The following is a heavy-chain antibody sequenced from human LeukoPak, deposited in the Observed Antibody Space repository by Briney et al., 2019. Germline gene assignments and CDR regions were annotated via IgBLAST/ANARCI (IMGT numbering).Heavy chain of an antibody. J-gene: IGHJ4*02. V-gene: IGHV4-34*01. CDR2: ISHSGST. CDR3: ARVHFGQGGAFDY. D-gene: IGHD3-16*01. Sequence: GSLRLSCAASGFTVSSNYMSWLRQPPGKGLEWIAEISHSGSTNYNPSLMSRVTTSVDTSKNQFFLNVNSVTAADTAVYYCARVHFGQGGAFDYWGQGSLVTVSS. CDR1: GFTVSSNY.